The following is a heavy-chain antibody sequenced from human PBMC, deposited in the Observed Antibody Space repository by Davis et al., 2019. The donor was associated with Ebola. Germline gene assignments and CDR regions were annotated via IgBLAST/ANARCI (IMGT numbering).Heavy chain of an antibody. Sequence: SETLSLTCTVSGGSISSSSYYWGWIRQPPGKGLEWIGSIYYSGSTYYNPSLKSRVTISVDTSKNQFSLKLSSVTAADTAVYYCARRSRQDPSLYFDYWGQGTLVTVSS. D-gene: IGHD3-16*02. CDR3: ARRSRQDPSLYFDY. CDR1: GGSISSSSYY. CDR2: IYYSGST. V-gene: IGHV4-39*01. J-gene: IGHJ4*02.